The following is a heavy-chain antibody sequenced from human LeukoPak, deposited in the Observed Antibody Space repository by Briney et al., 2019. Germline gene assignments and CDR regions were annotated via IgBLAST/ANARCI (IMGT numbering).Heavy chain of an antibody. D-gene: IGHD6-6*01. Sequence: PGRSLRLSCAASGFTFSSYPMHWVRQAPGKGLEWVAVISYDGSNKYYADSVRGRFTISRDNSKNTLYLQMNSLTSEDTAVYYCTIGKVASRRGSWFDPWGQGTLVTVSS. CDR1: GFTFSSYP. V-gene: IGHV3-30-3*01. J-gene: IGHJ5*02. CDR3: TIGKVASRRGSWFDP. CDR2: ISYDGSNK.